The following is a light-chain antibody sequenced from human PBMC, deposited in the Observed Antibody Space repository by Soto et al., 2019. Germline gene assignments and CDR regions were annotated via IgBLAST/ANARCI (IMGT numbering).Light chain of an antibody. CDR3: QSYDSSLSGSLV. Sequence: QAVVTQPPSVSGAPGQRVTISCTGTRSNIGTGYDVIWYQQIPGRAPKLLIYGNNNRPSGVPDRFSGSRSGTSASLAITGLQAEDEADYYCQSYDSSLSGSLVFGGGTKVTVL. CDR2: GNN. J-gene: IGLJ2*01. V-gene: IGLV1-40*01. CDR1: RSNIGTGYD.